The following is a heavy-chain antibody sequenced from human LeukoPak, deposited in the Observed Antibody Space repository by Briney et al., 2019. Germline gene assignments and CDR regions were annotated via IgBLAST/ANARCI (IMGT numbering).Heavy chain of an antibody. J-gene: IGHJ4*02. CDR1: GGSISTYY. CDR3: ARRYTASPGERFDY. Sequence: SETLSLTCTVSGGSISTYYWTWIRQPPGKGLGWIGYIYSSGNTNYNPSLSSRVTISLDTSKNQFSLMLRSLTAADTAVYYCARRYTASPGERFDYWGQGILVTVCS. D-gene: IGHD2-2*02. V-gene: IGHV4-59*08. CDR2: IYSSGNT.